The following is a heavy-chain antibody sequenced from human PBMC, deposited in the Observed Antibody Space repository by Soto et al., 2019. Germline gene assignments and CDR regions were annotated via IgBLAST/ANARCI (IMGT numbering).Heavy chain of an antibody. CDR1: GYSFTDHY. Sequence: QVQLVQSGAEVKKPGASVKISCKASGYSFTDHYIHWIRQAPGQGLEWMGWIIPNDGGTKYAQKFQDRINMSRDTSITTAYMVLSSLRSDDTAVYYCARGAFDRSGNYLAGWFVPLGQGTLVTVSS. D-gene: IGHD3-22*01. J-gene: IGHJ5*02. V-gene: IGHV1-2*02. CDR2: IIPNDGGT. CDR3: ARGAFDRSGNYLAGWFVP.